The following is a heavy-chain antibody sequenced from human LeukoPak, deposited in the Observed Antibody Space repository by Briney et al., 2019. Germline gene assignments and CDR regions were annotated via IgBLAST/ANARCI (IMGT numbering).Heavy chain of an antibody. J-gene: IGHJ4*02. D-gene: IGHD3-22*01. Sequence: GRSLRLSCAASGFTFSSYSMNWVRQAPGKGLEWVSSISSSTNYMYYADSVKGRFTISRDNAKNSLYLQMNSLRAEDTAVYYCARDLYYDSSGYYFVYFDYWGQGTLVTVSS. CDR2: ISSSTNYM. CDR3: ARDLYYDSSGYYFVYFDY. CDR1: GFTFSSYS. V-gene: IGHV3-21*01.